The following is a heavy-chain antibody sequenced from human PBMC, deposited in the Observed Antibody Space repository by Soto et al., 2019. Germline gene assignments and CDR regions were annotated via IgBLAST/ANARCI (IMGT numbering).Heavy chain of an antibody. D-gene: IGHD5-18*01. V-gene: IGHV1-18*01. Sequence: ASVKVSCKASGYTFTSYGISWVRQAPGQGLEWMGWISAYNGNTNYAQKLQGRVTMTTDTSTSTVYMELSSLRSEDTAVYYCAADTAMAFYFDYWGQGTLVTVSS. J-gene: IGHJ4*02. CDR3: AADTAMAFYFDY. CDR2: ISAYNGNT. CDR1: GYTFTSYG.